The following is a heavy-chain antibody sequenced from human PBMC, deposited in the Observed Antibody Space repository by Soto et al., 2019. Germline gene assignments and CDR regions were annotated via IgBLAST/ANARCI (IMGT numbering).Heavy chain of an antibody. Sequence: QVHLQESGPGLVKPSETLSLTCTVSGVSIHNSHSFWGWIRQPPGKGLEFIGTVYYSGGAHYNSSLKSRVTISVDTANNQVSLRMRSLTAADTAVYYCGRVVEGATRHTDLDSWGQGTLVTVS. CDR3: GRVVEGATRHTDLDS. CDR1: GVSIHNSHSF. V-gene: IGHV4-39*01. J-gene: IGHJ5*01. CDR2: VYYSGGA. D-gene: IGHD2-21*01.